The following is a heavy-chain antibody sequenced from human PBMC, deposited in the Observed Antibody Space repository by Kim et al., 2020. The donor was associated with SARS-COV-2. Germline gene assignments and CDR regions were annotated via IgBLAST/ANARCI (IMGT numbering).Heavy chain of an antibody. Sequence: SETLSLTCTVSGGSTSDYYWSWIRQPPGKGLEFIGYIYYSGSTNYNPSLKSRVTISVDTSKNQFSLKLSSVTAADTAVYYCAMYSESRDTFDIWVQGTMVTVSS. CDR1: GGSTSDYY. D-gene: IGHD1-26*01. CDR2: IYYSGST. J-gene: IGHJ3*02. CDR3: AMYSESRDTFDI. V-gene: IGHV4-59*13.